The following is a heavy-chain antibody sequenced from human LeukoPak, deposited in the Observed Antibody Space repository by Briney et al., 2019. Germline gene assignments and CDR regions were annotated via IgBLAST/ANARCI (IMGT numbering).Heavy chain of an antibody. Sequence: SETLSLTCTVSGGSISSYYWSWIRQPPGKGLEWIGYIYYSGSTNYNPSLKSRVTISVDTSKNQFSLKLTSVTAADTAVYYCARAGTSSWYLDYWGQGTLVTVSP. D-gene: IGHD6-13*01. V-gene: IGHV4-59*01. CDR1: GGSISSYY. J-gene: IGHJ4*02. CDR2: IYYSGST. CDR3: ARAGTSSWYLDY.